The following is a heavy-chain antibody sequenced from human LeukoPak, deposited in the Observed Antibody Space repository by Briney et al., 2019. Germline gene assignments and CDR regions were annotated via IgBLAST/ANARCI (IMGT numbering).Heavy chain of an antibody. J-gene: IGHJ6*02. D-gene: IGHD3-10*01. CDR3: ARASELGEWFGDLLYI. CDR2: IIPFLDTT. CDR1: GGTFSSFP. Sequence: ASVKVSCKASGGTFSSFPISWVRQAPGQGLEWLGRIIPFLDTTNCAHKFQGRVKITADKSTSTAYLELRSLRSEDTAIYYCARASELGEWFGDLLYIWGQGTTVTVSS. V-gene: IGHV1-69*08.